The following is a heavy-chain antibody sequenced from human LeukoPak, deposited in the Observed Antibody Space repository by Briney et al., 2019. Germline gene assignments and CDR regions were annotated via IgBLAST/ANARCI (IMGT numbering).Heavy chain of an antibody. CDR1: GFTFADYG. J-gene: IGHJ4*02. Sequence: GRSLRLSCAASGFTFADYGMSWVRQAPGKGLGWVSGINWNGGSTGYADSVKGRFTISRDNAKNSLYLQMNSLRAEDTALYYCARGGYSSGWYFRSVPGADRREYYFDYWGQGTLVTVSS. CDR3: ARGGYSSGWYFRSVPGADRREYYFDY. CDR2: INWNGGST. D-gene: IGHD6-19*01. V-gene: IGHV3-20*04.